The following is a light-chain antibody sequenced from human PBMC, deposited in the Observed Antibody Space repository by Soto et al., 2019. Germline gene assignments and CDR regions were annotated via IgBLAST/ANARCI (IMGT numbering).Light chain of an antibody. J-gene: IGKJ1*01. V-gene: IGKV3-11*01. Sequence: EVGVTQSPAALSLTPGERATLSCRASQSVTDNYLAWYQQKPGQAPRLLIYDTSNRATGIPARFSGSGSGTDFTLTISSLEPEDFAVYYCHQRKSWPRTFGQGGKV. CDR3: HQRKSWPRT. CDR2: DTS. CDR1: QSVTDNY.